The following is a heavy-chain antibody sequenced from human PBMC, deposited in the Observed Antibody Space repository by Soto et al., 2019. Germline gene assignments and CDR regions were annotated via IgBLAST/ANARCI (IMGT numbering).Heavy chain of an antibody. CDR3: ARDFSRYCSGGSCYDYYYYGMDV. D-gene: IGHD2-15*01. CDR2: ISYDGSNK. CDR1: GFTFSSYA. V-gene: IGHV3-30-3*01. Sequence: QVQLVESGGGVVQPGRSLRLSCAASGFTFSSYAMHWVRQAPGKGLEWVAVISYDGSNKYYADSVKGRFTISRDNSKNSMYLQMNSLRAEDTAVYYCARDFSRYCSGGSCYDYYYYGMDVCGQGTTVTVSS. J-gene: IGHJ6*02.